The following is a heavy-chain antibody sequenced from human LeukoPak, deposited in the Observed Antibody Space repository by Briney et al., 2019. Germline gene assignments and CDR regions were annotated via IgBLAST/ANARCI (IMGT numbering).Heavy chain of an antibody. CDR3: ARAVGGSYSKGGFDY. D-gene: IGHD1-26*01. Sequence: GASVKVSCKASGYTFTSYYMHWVRQAPGQGLEWMGWISAYNGNTKYVQKLQGRVTMTTDTSTSTAYMELRSLRSDDTAVYYCARAVGGSYSKGGFDYWGQGTLVTVSS. J-gene: IGHJ4*02. V-gene: IGHV1-18*04. CDR1: GYTFTSYY. CDR2: ISAYNGNT.